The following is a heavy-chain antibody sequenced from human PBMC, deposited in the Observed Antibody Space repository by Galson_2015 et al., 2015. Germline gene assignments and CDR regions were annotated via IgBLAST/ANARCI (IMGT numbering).Heavy chain of an antibody. D-gene: IGHD3-22*01. CDR2: ITWNRGNI. CDR1: GFIFDDYD. CDR3: AKEKEPHYYDKSGCDN. V-gene: IGHV3-9*01. Sequence: SLRLSCAASGFIFDDYDMYWVRHAPGKGLEWVSGITWNRGNIVNADSVKGRFTISRDNDRNSLYLQMNSVKTEDTALYYCAKEKEPHYYDKSGCDNLGQGTLVIVSS. J-gene: IGHJ4*02.